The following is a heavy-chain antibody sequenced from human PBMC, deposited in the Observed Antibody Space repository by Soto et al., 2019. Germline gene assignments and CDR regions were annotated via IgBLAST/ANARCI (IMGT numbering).Heavy chain of an antibody. V-gene: IGHV5-51*01. CDR1: GYSFTNYW. D-gene: IGHD3-3*01. Sequence: PGESLKISCKGSGYSFTNYWIGWVRHMPGKGLEWMGIIFPGDSNTRYSPSFQGQVTISADKSISTAYLQWHSLKASDTAMYYCARLRFLARPDNWFDPWGQGTLVTVSS. CDR3: ARLRFLARPDNWFDP. J-gene: IGHJ5*02. CDR2: IFPGDSNT.